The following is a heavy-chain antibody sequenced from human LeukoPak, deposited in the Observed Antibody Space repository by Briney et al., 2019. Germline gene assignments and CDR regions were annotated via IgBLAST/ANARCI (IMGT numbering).Heavy chain of an antibody. CDR1: DYAISTGYY. V-gene: IGHV4-38-2*02. Sequence: SETLSLTCAVSDYAISTGYYWGWIRQPPGKGLEWIGSIYHSGSTYYNPSLKSRVTISVDTSKKQFSLKLTSVTAADTAVYYCAREVEMATIRTSGYFDYWGQGTLVTVSS. CDR2: IYHSGST. D-gene: IGHD5-24*01. CDR3: AREVEMATIRTSGYFDY. J-gene: IGHJ4*02.